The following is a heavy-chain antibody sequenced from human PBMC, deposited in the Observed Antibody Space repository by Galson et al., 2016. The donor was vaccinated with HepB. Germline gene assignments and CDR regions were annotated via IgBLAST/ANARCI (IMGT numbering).Heavy chain of an antibody. V-gene: IGHV1-46*01. CDR1: GYTFTSYH. D-gene: IGHD1-26*01. CDR2: INPSGGST. CDR3: ARVAIVGVTDYWYFDL. J-gene: IGHJ2*01. Sequence: SVKVSCKASGYTFTSYHMHWVRQAPGQGLEWMGLINPSGGSTSYPQNFQGRVTVTRDTSTSTVYMELCSLRSEDTAVYYCARVAIVGVTDYWYFDLWGRGTLVIVSS.